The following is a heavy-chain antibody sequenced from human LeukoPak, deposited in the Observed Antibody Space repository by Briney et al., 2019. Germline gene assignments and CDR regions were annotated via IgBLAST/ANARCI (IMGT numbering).Heavy chain of an antibody. D-gene: IGHD2-2*01. CDR1: GFTFSSHA. J-gene: IGHJ4*02. Sequence: GGSLRLSCAASGFTFSSHALSWVRQAPGKGLEWASSLSGSGYNSCYADSVKGRFTISRDNSKNTVYLQMNSLRAEDTAVYYCAKDPYGTRYFDYWGQGTLVTVSS. CDR2: LSGSGYNS. V-gene: IGHV3-23*01. CDR3: AKDPYGTRYFDY.